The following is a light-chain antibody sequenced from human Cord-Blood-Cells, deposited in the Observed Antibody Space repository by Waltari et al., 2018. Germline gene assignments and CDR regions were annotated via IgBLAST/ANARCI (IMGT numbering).Light chain of an antibody. Sequence: DIQMTQSPSSLSASVGDRVTITCRASQSFSSYLNWYQQKPGKAPKLLIYAASSLQSGVPSRFSGSGSGTDFPLTISSLQPEDFATYYCQQSYSTPLTFGGGTKVEIK. CDR1: QSFSSY. CDR2: AAS. J-gene: IGKJ4*01. CDR3: QQSYSTPLT. V-gene: IGKV1-39*01.